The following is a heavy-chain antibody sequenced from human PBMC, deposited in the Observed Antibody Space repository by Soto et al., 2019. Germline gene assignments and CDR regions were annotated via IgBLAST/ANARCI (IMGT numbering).Heavy chain of an antibody. CDR1: GGSFSGYY. CDR2: INHSGST. Sequence: TSETLSLTCAVYGGSFSGYYWSWIRQPPGKGLEWIGEINHSGSTNYNPSLKSRVTISVDTSKNQFSLKLSSVTAADTAVYYCARGPSRRVVPAARFDYWGQGTLVTVSS. CDR3: ARGPSRRVVPAARFDY. D-gene: IGHD2-2*01. V-gene: IGHV4-34*01. J-gene: IGHJ4*02.